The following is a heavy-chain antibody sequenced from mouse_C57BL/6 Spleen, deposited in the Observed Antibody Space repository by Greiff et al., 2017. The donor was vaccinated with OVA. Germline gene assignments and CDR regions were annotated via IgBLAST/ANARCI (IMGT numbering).Heavy chain of an antibody. Sequence: QVQLQQSGPGLVAPSQSLSITCTVSGFSLTSYGVDWVRQPPGKGLEWLGVIWGGGSTNYNSALMSRLSISKDNSKSQVFLKMNRLQTDDTAMYYCAKQGGDYDGDYYAMDYWGQGTSVTVSS. J-gene: IGHJ4*01. CDR2: IWGGGST. CDR3: AKQGGDYDGDYYAMDY. V-gene: IGHV2-9*01. D-gene: IGHD2-4*01. CDR1: GFSLTSYG.